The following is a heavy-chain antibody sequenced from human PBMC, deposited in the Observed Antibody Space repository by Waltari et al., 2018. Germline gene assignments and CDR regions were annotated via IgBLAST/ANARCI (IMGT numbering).Heavy chain of an antibody. CDR3: ARSGTYRGYFDY. D-gene: IGHD1-26*01. J-gene: IGHJ4*02. V-gene: IGHV4-39*01. CDR2: TYYSGNT. Sequence: QLQLQASGPGLVKPSETLSLTCTVSGGSIGSSNHYWGWIRQPPGKGLEWIGSTYYSGNTYYNPSLKSRVTISVDTSKNQFSLRLSSATAADTAVYYCARSGTYRGYFDYWGQGTLVTVSS. CDR1: GGSIGSSNHY.